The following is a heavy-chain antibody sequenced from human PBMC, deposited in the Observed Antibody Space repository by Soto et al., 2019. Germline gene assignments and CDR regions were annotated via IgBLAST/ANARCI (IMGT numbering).Heavy chain of an antibody. CDR1: GFTFSSYG. CDR3: AKELGAGLYCSGGSCYPKTPNWFDP. CDR2: ISYDGSNK. J-gene: IGHJ5*02. V-gene: IGHV3-30*18. Sequence: QPGGSLRLSCAASGFTFSSYGMHWVRQAPGKGLEWVAVISYDGSNKYYADSVKGRFTISRDNSKNTLYLQMNSLRAEDTAVYYCAKELGAGLYCSGGSCYPKTPNWFDPWGQGTLVTVSS. D-gene: IGHD2-15*01.